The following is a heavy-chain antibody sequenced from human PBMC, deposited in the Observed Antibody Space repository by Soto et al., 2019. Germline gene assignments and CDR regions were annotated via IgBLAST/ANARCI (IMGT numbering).Heavy chain of an antibody. CDR2: ISGSGGST. CDR3: ARRGRGSDYDY. CDR1: GFTFSSYA. J-gene: IGHJ4*02. D-gene: IGHD1-26*01. Sequence: EVQLLESGGGLVQPGGSLRLSCAASGFTFSSYAMRWVRQAPVKGLGWVSAISGSGGSTDYADSVKGRFTISRDNSKNTRYLQMDSLRAEDTAVYYCARRGRGSDYDYWGQGTLVTVSS. V-gene: IGHV3-23*01.